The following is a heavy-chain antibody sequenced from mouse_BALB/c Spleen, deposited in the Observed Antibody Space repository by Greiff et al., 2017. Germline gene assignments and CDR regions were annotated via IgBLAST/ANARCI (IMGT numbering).Heavy chain of an antibody. Sequence: VQLQQSGPELVKPGASVRISCKASGYTFTSYYIHWVKQRPGQGLEWIGWIYPGNVNTKYNEKFKGKATLTADKSSSTAYMQLSSLTSEDSAVYFCAREELTGTFFDYWGQGTTLTVSS. J-gene: IGHJ2*01. CDR1: GYTFTSYY. CDR2: IYPGNVNT. D-gene: IGHD4-1*01. CDR3: AREELTGTFFDY. V-gene: IGHV1S56*01.